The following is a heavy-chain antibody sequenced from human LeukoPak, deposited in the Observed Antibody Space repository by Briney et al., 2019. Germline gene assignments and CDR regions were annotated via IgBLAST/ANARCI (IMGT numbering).Heavy chain of an antibody. CDR2: IYSGGST. CDR1: GFTVSSNY. Sequence: PGGSLRLSRAVSGFTVSSNYMSWVRQAPGKGLEWVSVIYSGGSTYYADSVKGRFTISRDNSKNTLYLQMNSLRAEDTAVYYCAEPEGGYYDIRPDWGQGTLVTVSS. D-gene: IGHD3-22*01. J-gene: IGHJ4*02. CDR3: AEPEGGYYDIRPD. V-gene: IGHV3-53*01.